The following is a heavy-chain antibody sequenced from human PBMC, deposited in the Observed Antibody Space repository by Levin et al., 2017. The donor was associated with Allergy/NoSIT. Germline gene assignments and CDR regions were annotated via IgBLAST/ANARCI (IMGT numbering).Heavy chain of an antibody. Sequence: GGSLRLSCAASGFTFSSYAMHWVRQAPGKGLEWVAVISYDGSNKYYADSVKGRFTISRDNSKNTLYLQMNSLRAADTAVYSCARGVAVAGTAVYYYGMDVWGQGTTVTVSS. CDR2: ISYDGSNK. CDR3: ARGVAVAGTAVYYYGMDV. V-gene: IGHV3-30*04. D-gene: IGHD6-19*01. CDR1: GFTFSSYA. J-gene: IGHJ6*02.